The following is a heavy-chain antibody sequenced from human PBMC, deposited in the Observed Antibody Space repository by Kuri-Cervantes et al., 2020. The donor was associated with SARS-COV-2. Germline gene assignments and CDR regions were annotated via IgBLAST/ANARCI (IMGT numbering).Heavy chain of an antibody. V-gene: IGHV3-49*04. D-gene: IGHD3-3*01. CDR2: IRSKAYGGTT. Sequence: GGSLRLSCAASGFTFSSYGMHWVRQAPGKGLEWVGFIRSKAYGGTTEYAASVKGRFTISRDDSKSIAYLQMNSLKTEDTAVYYCTRYDFWSGYYLDYWGQGTLVTVSS. CDR3: TRYDFWSGYYLDY. CDR1: GFTFSSYG. J-gene: IGHJ4*02.